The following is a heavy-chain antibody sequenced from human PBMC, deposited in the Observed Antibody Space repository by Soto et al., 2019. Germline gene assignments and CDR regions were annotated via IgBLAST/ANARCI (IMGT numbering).Heavy chain of an antibody. CDR3: ARGLSLVVAGNRLGLPDY. V-gene: IGHV1-18*01. Sequence: ASVKVSCKASGYTFMSYAISWVRQAPGRGLEWLGWISPYGHTNHAQNFRARLSMTTDTSTSTVYMELRSLRSDDTAVYYCARGLSLVVAGNRLGLPDYWGQGTLVTVSS. D-gene: IGHD6-19*01. CDR2: ISPYGHT. CDR1: GYTFMSYA. J-gene: IGHJ4*02.